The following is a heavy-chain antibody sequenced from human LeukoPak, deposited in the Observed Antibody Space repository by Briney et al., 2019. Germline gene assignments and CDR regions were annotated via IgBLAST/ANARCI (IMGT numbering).Heavy chain of an antibody. V-gene: IGHV3-53*01. J-gene: IGHJ3*02. D-gene: IGHD3-22*01. CDR3: AREGSYYDSPDAFDI. Sequence: GGSLRLSCAASGFTVSSNYMSWVRQAPGKGLEWVSVIYSGGSTYYADSVKGRFTISRDNSKNTLYLQMNSLRAEDTAVYYCAREGSYYDSPDAFDIWGQGTMVTVSS. CDR2: IYSGGST. CDR1: GFTVSSNY.